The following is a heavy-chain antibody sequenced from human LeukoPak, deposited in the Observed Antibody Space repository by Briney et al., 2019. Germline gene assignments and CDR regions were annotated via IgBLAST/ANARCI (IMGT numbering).Heavy chain of an antibody. CDR3: AKDPLLRYCTSSNCYYFDY. CDR1: GFTFSSYA. Sequence: QTGGSLRLSCAASGFTFSSYAMRWVRQAPGKGLEWVSGISGSGGSTYYADSVKGRFTIARDNSKNTLYLQMNSLRAEDTAVYYCAKDPLLRYCTSSNCYYFDYWGQGILVTVSS. V-gene: IGHV3-23*01. D-gene: IGHD2-2*01. CDR2: ISGSGGST. J-gene: IGHJ4*02.